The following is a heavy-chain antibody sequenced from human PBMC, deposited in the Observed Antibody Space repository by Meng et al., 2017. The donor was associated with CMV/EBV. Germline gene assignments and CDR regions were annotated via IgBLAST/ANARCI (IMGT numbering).Heavy chain of an antibody. CDR2: INPRTGGT. CDR3: AADILRIPAGDY. CDR1: GYAFTAYY. Sequence: ASVKVSCKTSGYAFTAYYIHWLRQAPGQGLEWMGDINPRTGGTDLAQRFQGSVTLTRDTSITTAYMEVRNLRSDDTAVYYCAADILRIPAGDYWGQGTLVTVSS. V-gene: IGHV1-2*02. D-gene: IGHD6-19*01. J-gene: IGHJ4*02.